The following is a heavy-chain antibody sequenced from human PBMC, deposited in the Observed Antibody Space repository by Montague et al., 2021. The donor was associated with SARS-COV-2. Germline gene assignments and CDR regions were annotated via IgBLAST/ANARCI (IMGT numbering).Heavy chain of an antibody. CDR3: AKSGVVINPYYYYGRDV. V-gene: IGHV3-23*01. J-gene: IGHJ6*02. CDR1: GFSFSSYA. Sequence: SLRLSCAASGFSFSSYALTWVRQAPGKGLEWVSAISNSGGRTYYADSVKGRFTISRDNSKNTLYLQMNSLRGEDTALYYCAKSGVVINPYYYYGRDVWGQGTTVTVSS. CDR2: ISNSGGRT. D-gene: IGHD3-22*01.